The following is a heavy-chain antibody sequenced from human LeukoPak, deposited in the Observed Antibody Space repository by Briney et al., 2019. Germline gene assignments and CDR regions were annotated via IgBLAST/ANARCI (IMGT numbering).Heavy chain of an antibody. J-gene: IGHJ3*02. CDR1: GGSISSGSYY. D-gene: IGHD2-2*01. Sequence: PSQTLSLTCTVSGGSISSGSYYWSWIRQPAGKGLEWIGRIYTSGSTNYNPSLKSRVTISVDTSKNQFSLQLNSVTPEDTAVYYCARVPTRGDAFDIWGQGTMVTVSS. V-gene: IGHV4-61*02. CDR3: ARVPTRGDAFDI. CDR2: IYTSGST.